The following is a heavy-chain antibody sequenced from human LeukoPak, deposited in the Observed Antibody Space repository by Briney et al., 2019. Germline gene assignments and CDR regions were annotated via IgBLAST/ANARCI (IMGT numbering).Heavy chain of an antibody. CDR2: IYSTGST. Sequence: PSETLSLTCTVSGGSISSYYWSWIRQPAGKGLEWIGRIYSTGSTNYNPSLKSRVTMSVDTSKNQFSLRLRSVTAADTAVYYCARILTGDNNWFDPWGQGTLVTVSS. CDR1: GGSISSYY. D-gene: IGHD3-9*01. V-gene: IGHV4-4*07. J-gene: IGHJ5*02. CDR3: ARILTGDNNWFDP.